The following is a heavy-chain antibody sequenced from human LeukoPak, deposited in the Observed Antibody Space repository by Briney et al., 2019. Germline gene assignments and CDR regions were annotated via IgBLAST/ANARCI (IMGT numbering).Heavy chain of an antibody. J-gene: IGHJ4*02. Sequence: GGSLRLSCAASGFTFSSYAMSWVRQAPGKGLEWVSAISGSGGSTYYADSVKGRFSISRDNSKNTLYLQMNSLRAEDTAVYYCAKDREPSTRGATIDYFDYWGQGTLVTVSS. CDR1: GFTFSSYA. V-gene: IGHV3-23*01. CDR2: ISGSGGST. CDR3: AKDREPSTRGATIDYFDY. D-gene: IGHD1-26*01.